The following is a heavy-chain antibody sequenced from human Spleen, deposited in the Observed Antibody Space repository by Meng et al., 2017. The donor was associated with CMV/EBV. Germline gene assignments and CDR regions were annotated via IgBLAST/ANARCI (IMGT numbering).Heavy chain of an antibody. J-gene: IGHJ5*02. CDR2: INHSGST. CDR3: ARVTQYQLLVQRFDP. Sequence: VYGGSFNAYYWSWIRQPPGKGLEWIGEINHSGSTNYNPSLKSRVTISVDTSKNQFSLKLSPVTAADTAVYYCARVTQYQLLVQRFDPWGQGTLVTVSS. D-gene: IGHD2-2*01. CDR1: GGSFNAYY. V-gene: IGHV4-34*01.